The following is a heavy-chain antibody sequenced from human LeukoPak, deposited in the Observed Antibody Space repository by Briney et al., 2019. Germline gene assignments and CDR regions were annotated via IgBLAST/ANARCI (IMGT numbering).Heavy chain of an antibody. Sequence: KPSETLSLTCAVYGGSFSGYYWSWIRQPPGKGLEWIGEINHSGSTNYNPSLKSRVTISVDTSKNQFSLKLSSVTAADTAVYYCARLAVYYYDSSGYYGYFDYWGQGTLATVSS. V-gene: IGHV4-34*01. CDR3: ARLAVYYYDSSGYYGYFDY. J-gene: IGHJ4*02. CDR2: INHSGST. D-gene: IGHD3-22*01. CDR1: GGSFSGYY.